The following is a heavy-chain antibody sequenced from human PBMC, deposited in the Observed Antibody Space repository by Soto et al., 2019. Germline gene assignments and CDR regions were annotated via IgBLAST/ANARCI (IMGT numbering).Heavy chain of an antibody. CDR3: ARARLYCSGDSCWPSGFDP. V-gene: IGHV4-61*01. D-gene: IGHD2-15*01. Sequence: SETLSLTCSVSGGSVRSGNYYWSWIRQPPQKGLEWIGYIYFSGSANYNPSLQSRVTISVNTSKDQFSLKLTSVTAADTAVYYCARARLYCSGDSCWPSGFDPWGQGTLVTVSS. J-gene: IGHJ5*02. CDR2: IYFSGSA. CDR1: GGSVRSGNYY.